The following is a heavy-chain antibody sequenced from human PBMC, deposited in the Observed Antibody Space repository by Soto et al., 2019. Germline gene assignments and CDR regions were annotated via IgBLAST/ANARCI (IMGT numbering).Heavy chain of an antibody. Sequence: QVQLQESGPGLVKPSVTLSLTCAVSGGSISTNNWWHWVRQSPGKGLEWIGEIHHTWNTNYRPSLQSRVTISLDQSKNQFALSLTSVTAADTALYYCARERGAGTFQGFDYWGQGILVTVSS. CDR1: GGSISTNNW. CDR2: IHHTWNT. D-gene: IGHD6-19*01. CDR3: ARERGAGTFQGFDY. J-gene: IGHJ4*02. V-gene: IGHV4-4*02.